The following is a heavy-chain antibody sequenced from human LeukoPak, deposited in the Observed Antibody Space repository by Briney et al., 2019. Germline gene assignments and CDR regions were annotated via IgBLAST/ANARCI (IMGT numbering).Heavy chain of an antibody. CDR2: ISYDGSNK. CDR1: GFTFSSYA. J-gene: IGHJ4*02. V-gene: IGHV3-30*01. Sequence: GGSLRLSCAASGFTFSSYAMHWVCQAPGKGLEWVAVISYDGSNKYYADSVKGRFTISRDNSKNTLYLQMNSLRAEDTAVYYCARDSARFGFDYWGQGTLATVSS. D-gene: IGHD3-3*01. CDR3: ARDSARFGFDY.